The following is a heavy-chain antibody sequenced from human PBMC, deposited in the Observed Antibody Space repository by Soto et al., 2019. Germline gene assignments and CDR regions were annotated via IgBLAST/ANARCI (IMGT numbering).Heavy chain of an antibody. J-gene: IGHJ3*02. CDR3: ARERAVTTTDAFDI. Sequence: SETLSLTCTVSGGSISSYYWSWIRQPPGKGLEWIGYIYYSGSTNYNPSLKGRFTISRDNAKNSLYLQMNSLRAGDTAVYYCARERAVTTTDAFDIWGQGTMVTVSS. D-gene: IGHD4-17*01. CDR2: IYYSGST. V-gene: IGHV4-59*12. CDR1: GGSISSYY.